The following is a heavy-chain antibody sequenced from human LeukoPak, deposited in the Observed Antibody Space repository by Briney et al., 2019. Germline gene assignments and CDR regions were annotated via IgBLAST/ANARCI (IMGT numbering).Heavy chain of an antibody. V-gene: IGHV3-30*02. J-gene: IGHJ4*02. Sequence: PGGSLRLSCAASGFTFSSYGMHWVRQAPCKGLEWVAFIRYDGSNKYYAGSVKGRFTISRDNSKSTLYLQMNSLRPEDTAVYYCAKDVVWYCSSTSCSSPGYWGQGSLVTVSS. D-gene: IGHD2-2*01. CDR1: GFTFSSYG. CDR2: IRYDGSNK. CDR3: AKDVVWYCSSTSCSSPGY.